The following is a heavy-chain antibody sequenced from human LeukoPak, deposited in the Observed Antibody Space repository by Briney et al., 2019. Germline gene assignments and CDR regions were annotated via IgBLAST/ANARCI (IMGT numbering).Heavy chain of an antibody. CDR1: GYTFTGYY. Sequence: ASVKVSCKASGYTFTGYYIHWVRQAPGQGLEWMGRINPNSGGTNYAQKFQGRVTMTRDTSISTAYMELSRLRSDDTAVYYCARDLLRIAARPPPHFDYWGQGTLVTVSS. CDR2: INPNSGGT. V-gene: IGHV1-2*06. J-gene: IGHJ4*02. D-gene: IGHD6-6*01. CDR3: ARDLLRIAARPPPHFDY.